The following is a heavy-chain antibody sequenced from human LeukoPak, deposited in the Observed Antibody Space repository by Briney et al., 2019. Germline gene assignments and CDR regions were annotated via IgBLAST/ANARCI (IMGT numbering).Heavy chain of an antibody. Sequence: SVKVSCMASGGSFSSFATSALRQAPGQGLEWMGGIIPMFGTTNYMQKFEGRVTITADGSTSTAYMEMHRLRLDDTSVFYCTMDMAGRDVYRGRYNGCDPWGQGTLVTVSS. J-gene: IGHJ5*02. CDR3: TMDMAGRDVYRGRYNGCDP. CDR1: GGSFSSFA. D-gene: IGHD5-24*01. V-gene: IGHV1-69*13. CDR2: IIPMFGTT.